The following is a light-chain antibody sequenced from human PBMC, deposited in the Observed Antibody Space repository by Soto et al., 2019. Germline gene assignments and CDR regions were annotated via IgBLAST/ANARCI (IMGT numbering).Light chain of an antibody. Sequence: EILVTQSPATLSLSPGERATLSCRASQSVSSYLAWYQQKPGQAPRLLIYDASNRATGIPARFSGSGSGTDFTLTISSLEPEDFAVYYCQQRSNWPPSITFGQGTRLEIK. V-gene: IGKV3-11*01. CDR2: DAS. CDR1: QSVSSY. J-gene: IGKJ5*01. CDR3: QQRSNWPPSIT.